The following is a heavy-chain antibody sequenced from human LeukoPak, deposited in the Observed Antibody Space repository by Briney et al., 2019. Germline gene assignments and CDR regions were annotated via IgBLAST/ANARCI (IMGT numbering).Heavy chain of an antibody. CDR2: ISGSGGST. CDR3: AKGSIAVAGQFDY. CDR1: GFTFSDYY. J-gene: IGHJ4*02. D-gene: IGHD6-19*01. Sequence: GGSLRLSCAASGFTFSDYYMTWIRQAPGKGLEWVSAISGSGGSTYYADSVKGRFTISRDNSKNTLYLQMNSLRAEDTAVYYCAKGSIAVAGQFDYWGQGTLVTVSS. V-gene: IGHV3-23*01.